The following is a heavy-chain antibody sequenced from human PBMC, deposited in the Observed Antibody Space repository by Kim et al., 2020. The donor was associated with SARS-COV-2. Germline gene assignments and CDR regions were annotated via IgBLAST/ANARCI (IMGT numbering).Heavy chain of an antibody. Sequence: GGSLRLSCAASGFSFSNYAMAWVRQVAGKGLERVSTLSGSGVNTYYADSVKGRFTISRDNSRNTLYLQMNSLRAEDTAIYYCAKGYFGSGTSRGMDVWGQGTTVTVSS. CDR1: GFSFSNYA. CDR3: AKGYFGSGTSRGMDV. CDR2: LSGSGVNT. V-gene: IGHV3-23*01. J-gene: IGHJ6*02. D-gene: IGHD3-10*01.